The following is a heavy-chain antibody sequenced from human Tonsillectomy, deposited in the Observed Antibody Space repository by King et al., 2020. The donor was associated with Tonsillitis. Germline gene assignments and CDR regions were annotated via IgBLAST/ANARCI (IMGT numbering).Heavy chain of an antibody. D-gene: IGHD4/OR15-4a*01. V-gene: IGHV4-61*01. Sequence: VQLQESGPGLVKPSETLSLTCTVSGGSVSSDRYYWSWIRQPPGKGLEYIGYNYYSGSTDYNPSLKSRITISVDTSKNQFYLRLTSVSAADTAVYYFVSYRDDYAGMRFEFWGQGTLVTVSS. CDR2: NYYSGST. CDR3: VSYRDDYAGMRFEF. J-gene: IGHJ4*02. CDR1: GGSVSSDRYY.